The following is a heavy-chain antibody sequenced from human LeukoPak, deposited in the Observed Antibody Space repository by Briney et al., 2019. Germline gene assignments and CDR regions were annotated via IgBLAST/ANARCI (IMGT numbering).Heavy chain of an antibody. J-gene: IGHJ4*02. D-gene: IGHD6-19*01. V-gene: IGHV4-59*01. CDR3: AREEAVGFPY. CDR1: GGSISSYY. Sequence: PSETLSLTCTVSGGSISSYYWSWIRQTPGKGLEWIGYIYYSGSTNYNPSLKSQVTISVDTSKNQFSLKLSSVTAADTAVYYCAREEAVGFPYWGQGTLVTVSS. CDR2: IYYSGST.